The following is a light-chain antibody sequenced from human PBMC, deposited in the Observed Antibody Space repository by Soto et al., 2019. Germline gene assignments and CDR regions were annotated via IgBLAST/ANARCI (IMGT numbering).Light chain of an antibody. V-gene: IGLV2-14*01. CDR3: ISFTSRHTWV. Sequence: QSVLTQPASVSASAGQSISISCTGTTSDVGGYDFVSWYQQHPGKAPKVIIFEVTDRPSGVSNRFSGSKSGNTASLTISGLQAEDEADYYCISFTSRHTWVFGGGTKLTVL. CDR2: EVT. J-gene: IGLJ3*02. CDR1: TSDVGGYDF.